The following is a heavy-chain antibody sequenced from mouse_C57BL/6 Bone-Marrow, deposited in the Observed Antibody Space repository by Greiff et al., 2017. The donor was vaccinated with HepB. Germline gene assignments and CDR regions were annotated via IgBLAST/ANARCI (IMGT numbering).Heavy chain of an antibody. Sequence: EVKLVESGEGLVKPGGSLKLSCAASGFTFSSYAMSWVRQTPEKRLEWVAYISSGGDYIYYADTVKGRFTISRDNARNTLYLQMSSLKSEDTAMYYCTRDHYYGSSSWFAYWGQGTLVTVSA. CDR1: GFTFSSYA. V-gene: IGHV5-9-1*02. CDR3: TRDHYYGSSSWFAY. J-gene: IGHJ3*01. D-gene: IGHD1-1*01. CDR2: ISSGGDYI.